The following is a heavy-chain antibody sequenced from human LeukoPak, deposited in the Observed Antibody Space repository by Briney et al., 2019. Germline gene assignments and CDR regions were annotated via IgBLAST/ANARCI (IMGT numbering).Heavy chain of an antibody. J-gene: IGHJ4*02. D-gene: IGHD6-13*01. CDR2: ISSTGGST. CDR1: GFTFSSYG. CDR3: ARGGAAAGTGGNDY. V-gene: IGHV3-64*02. Sequence: GESLKISCAASGFTFSSYGMHWVRQAPEKGLEYVSAISSTGGSTYYADSVKGRFTISRDNSKNTLYLQMGSLRGEDTAVYYCARGGAAAGTGGNDYWGQGTLVIVSS.